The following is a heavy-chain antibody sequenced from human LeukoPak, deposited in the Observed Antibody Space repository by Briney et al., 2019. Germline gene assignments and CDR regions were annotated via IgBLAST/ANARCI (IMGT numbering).Heavy chain of an antibody. CDR2: ISSSGSTI. D-gene: IGHD2-2*01. CDR3: ALYCSSTSWYCYYYGMDV. J-gene: IGHJ6*02. Sequence: GGSLRLSCAASGFTFSDYYMSWIRQAPGKGLEWVSYISSSGSTIYYADSVKGRFTISRDNAKNSLYLQMNSLRDEDPAVYYCALYCSSTSWYCYYYGMDVWGQETTVTVSS. V-gene: IGHV3-11*01. CDR1: GFTFSDYY.